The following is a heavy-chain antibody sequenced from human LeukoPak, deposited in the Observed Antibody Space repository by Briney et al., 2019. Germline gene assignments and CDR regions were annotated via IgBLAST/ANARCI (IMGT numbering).Heavy chain of an antibody. D-gene: IGHD3-3*01. Sequence: PGGSLRLSCAASGFTFSSYWMHWVRQAPGKGLVWVSHINGDGSTTSYADSVKGRLTISRDNSKNTLYLQMNSLRAEDTAVYYCAKGFGVVIMAGEDYWGQGTLVTVSS. V-gene: IGHV3-74*01. CDR2: INGDGSTT. J-gene: IGHJ4*02. CDR1: GFTFSSYW. CDR3: AKGFGVVIMAGEDY.